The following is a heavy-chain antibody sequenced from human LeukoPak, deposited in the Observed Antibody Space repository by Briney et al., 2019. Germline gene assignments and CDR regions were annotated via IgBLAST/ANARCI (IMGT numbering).Heavy chain of an antibody. CDR2: IHLEGNEK. CDR1: GFTFSNFW. D-gene: IGHD1-1*01. CDR3: ARGDDFSGDH. J-gene: IGHJ4*02. Sequence: AGGSLRLSCAVSGFTFSNFWMSWVRQAPGRGLEWVANIHLEGNEKYHVESVKGRFTISRDNTKNLLFLQMNGLRVEDTAVYYCARGDDFSGDHWGQGTLVTVSS. V-gene: IGHV3-7*04.